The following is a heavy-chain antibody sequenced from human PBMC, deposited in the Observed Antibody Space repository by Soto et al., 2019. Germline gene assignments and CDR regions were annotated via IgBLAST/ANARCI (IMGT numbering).Heavy chain of an antibody. CDR2: ISGSGGST. D-gene: IGHD3-22*01. J-gene: IGHJ4*02. CDR3: AFPDDSSGFDY. CDR1: GFTFSSYA. Sequence: EVHLLESGGGLVQPGGSLRLSCAASGFTFSSYAMNWVRQAPEKGLEWVSSISGSGGSTYYTDSVKGRFTISRDNSKNTLFLQMNSLRAGDTAVYYCAFPDDSSGFDYWGQGTLVTVSS. V-gene: IGHV3-23*01.